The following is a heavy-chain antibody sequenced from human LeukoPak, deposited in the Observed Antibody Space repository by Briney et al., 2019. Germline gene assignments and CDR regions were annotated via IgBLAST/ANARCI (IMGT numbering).Heavy chain of an antibody. J-gene: IGHJ4*02. D-gene: IGHD3-10*01. CDR1: GFTFRSYW. V-gene: IGHV3-74*01. CDR3: TSDTFGARDS. CDR2: INTDGTST. Sequence: PGGSLRLSCAASGFTFRSYWMHWARQAPGKGLVWVSRINTDGTSTSYADSVKGRFTISRDNAKNTLFLQMNSLRAEDTALYFCTSDTFGARDSWGQGTLVTVSS.